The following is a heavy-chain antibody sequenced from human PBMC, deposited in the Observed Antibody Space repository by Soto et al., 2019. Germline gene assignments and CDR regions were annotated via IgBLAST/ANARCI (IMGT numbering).Heavy chain of an antibody. Sequence: QVQLQQWGAGLLKPSETLSLTCAVYGGSFSGYYWSWIRQPPGKGLEWIGEINHSGSTNYNPSLKSRVTISVDTSKNQFSLKLSSVTAADTAVYYCARGGRDGYTVWGQGTLLTVSS. CDR2: INHSGST. D-gene: IGHD5-12*01. CDR3: ARGGRDGYTV. CDR1: GGSFSGYY. J-gene: IGHJ4*02. V-gene: IGHV4-34*01.